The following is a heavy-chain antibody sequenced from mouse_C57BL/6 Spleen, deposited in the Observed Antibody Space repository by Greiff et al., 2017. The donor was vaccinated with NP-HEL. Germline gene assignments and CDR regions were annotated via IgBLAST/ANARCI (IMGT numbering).Heavy chain of an antibody. V-gene: IGHV1-52*01. D-gene: IGHD2-5*01. Sequence: VQLQQPGAELVRPGSSVKLSCKASGYTFTSYWMHWVKQRPIQGLEWIGKIDPSGSETHYNQKFKDKATLTVDKSSSTAYLQLRRLTSEYSAVYDCARRGTYYSNKGDYWGQGTTLTVSS. CDR3: ARRGTYYSNKGDY. CDR1: GYTFTSYW. CDR2: IDPSGSET. J-gene: IGHJ2*01.